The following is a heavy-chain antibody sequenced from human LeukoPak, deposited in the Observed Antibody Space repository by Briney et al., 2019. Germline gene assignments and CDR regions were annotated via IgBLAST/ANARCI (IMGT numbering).Heavy chain of an antibody. CDR3: ATSRVFDF. Sequence: GGSLRLSCAASGFTFSDYYMSWIRQAPGKGPEWLSLINSDGNNIYYRDSVKGRFTISRDNAKKTLYLEMNNLRVDDTAIYYCATSRVFDFWGQGTLVAVSS. V-gene: IGHV3-11*04. CDR1: GFTFSDYY. J-gene: IGHJ4*02. CDR2: INSDGNNI.